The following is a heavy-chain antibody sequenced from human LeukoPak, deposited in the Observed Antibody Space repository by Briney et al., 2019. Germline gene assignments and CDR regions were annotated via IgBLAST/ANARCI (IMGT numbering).Heavy chain of an antibody. J-gene: IGHJ4*02. Sequence: GASVKVSCKASGYTFTGYYMHWVRQAPGQGLEWMGWINPNSGGTNYAQKFQGWVTMTRDTSISTAYMELSRLRSEDTAVYYCAIIVGATTPYFDYWGQGTLVTVSS. CDR3: AIIVGATTPYFDY. D-gene: IGHD1-26*01. V-gene: IGHV1-2*04. CDR1: GYTFTGYY. CDR2: INPNSGGT.